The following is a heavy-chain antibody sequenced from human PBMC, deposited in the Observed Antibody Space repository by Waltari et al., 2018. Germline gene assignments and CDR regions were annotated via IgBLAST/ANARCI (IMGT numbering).Heavy chain of an antibody. Sequence: EAQLVESGGGLVQRGGSRRLPWQASGFVLESNGRGGVRQPPGKGLGGVANINEDGTEKFFADSMEGRFAIAGDNAENSVYLQMNGPGVEDTGVYYCVRDHERGRYGMDVWGQGTTVTVSS. CDR1: GFVLESNG. CDR2: INEDGTEK. J-gene: IGHJ6*02. V-gene: IGHV3-7*01. D-gene: IGHD3-16*01. CDR3: VRDHERGRYGMDV.